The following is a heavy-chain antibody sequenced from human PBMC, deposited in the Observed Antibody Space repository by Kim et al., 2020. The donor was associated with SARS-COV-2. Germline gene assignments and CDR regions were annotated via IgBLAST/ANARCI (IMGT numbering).Heavy chain of an antibody. J-gene: IGHJ4*01. CDR1: GGSISSYY. V-gene: IGHV4-59*08. Sequence: SETLSLTCTVSGGSISSYYWSWIRQPPGKGLEWIGYIYYSGSTNYNPSLKSRVTISVDTSKNQFSLKLSSVTAADTAVYYCARLGRGDGSGSYYHTAFD. D-gene: IGHD3-10*01. CDR2: IYYSGST. CDR3: ARLGRGDGSGSYYHTAFD.